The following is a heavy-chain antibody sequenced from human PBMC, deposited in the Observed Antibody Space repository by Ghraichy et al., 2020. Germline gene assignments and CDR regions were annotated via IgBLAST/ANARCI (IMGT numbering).Heavy chain of an antibody. CDR1: GFTFSSYS. CDR2: ISSSSSYI. Sequence: GALRLSCAASGFTFSSYSMNWVRQAPGKGLEWVSSISSSSSYIYYADSVKGRFTISRDNAKNSLYLQMNSLRAEDTAVYYCARDGLGYCSGGSCYGFDYWGQGTLVTVSS. J-gene: IGHJ4*02. V-gene: IGHV3-21*01. D-gene: IGHD2-15*01. CDR3: ARDGLGYCSGGSCYGFDY.